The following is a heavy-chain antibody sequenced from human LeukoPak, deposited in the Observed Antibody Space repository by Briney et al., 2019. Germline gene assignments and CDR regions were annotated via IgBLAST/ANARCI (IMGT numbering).Heavy chain of an antibody. J-gene: IGHJ6*02. V-gene: IGHV1-46*01. CDR3: ARDPVVVTAAYYYYGMDV. D-gene: IGHD2-21*02. Sequence: ASVTVSCKASGYTFTSYYMNWVRQAPGQGLEWMGIINPSGGSTTYAQKFQGRVTMTRDMSTSTVYLELSSLRSEDTAVYYCARDPVVVTAAYYYYGMDVWGQGTTVTVSS. CDR1: GYTFTSYY. CDR2: INPSGGST.